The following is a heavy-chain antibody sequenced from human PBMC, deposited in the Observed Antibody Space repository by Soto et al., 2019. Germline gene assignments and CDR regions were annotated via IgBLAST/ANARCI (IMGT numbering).Heavy chain of an antibody. CDR3: AKVTKRAAAGRYEYYKYGMDV. J-gene: IGHJ6*02. CDR2: ISGSGGSS. Sequence: GSLRLSCAASGFAFSTYAMTWVRQAPGKGLEWVSVISGSGGSSYYAASVKGRFTISRDNSKNTLFLQMSGLRAEDTAVYYCAKVTKRAAAGRYEYYKYGMDVWGQGTTVTVSS. CDR1: GFAFSTYA. V-gene: IGHV3-23*01. D-gene: IGHD6-13*01.